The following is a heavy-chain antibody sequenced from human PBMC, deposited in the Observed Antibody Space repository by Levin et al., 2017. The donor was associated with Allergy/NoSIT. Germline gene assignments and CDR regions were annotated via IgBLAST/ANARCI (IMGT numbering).Heavy chain of an antibody. D-gene: IGHD5-12*01. V-gene: IGHV1-69*13. Sequence: SVKVSCKASGGTFSSYAISWVRQAPGQGLEWMGGIIPIFGTANYAQKFQGRVTITADESTSTAYMELSSLRSEDTAVYYCARAGDIVATISRSDGWFDPWGQGTLVTVSS. CDR1: GGTFSSYA. CDR3: ARAGDIVATISRSDGWFDP. CDR2: IIPIFGTA. J-gene: IGHJ5*02.